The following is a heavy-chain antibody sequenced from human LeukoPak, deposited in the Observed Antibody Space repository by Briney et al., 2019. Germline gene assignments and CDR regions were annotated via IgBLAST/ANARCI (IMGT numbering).Heavy chain of an antibody. CDR3: ARDQAYCGGDCYFDF. V-gene: IGHV4-38-2*02. Sequence: GSLRLSCAASGFTFSSYWMSWVRQAPGKGLEWIGSIYHSGSTDYNPSLKSRVTISVDTSKNQFSLKLRSVTAADTAVYYCARDQAYCGGDCYFDFWGQGTLVTVSS. CDR1: GFTFSSYW. CDR2: IYHSGST. J-gene: IGHJ4*02. D-gene: IGHD2-21*02.